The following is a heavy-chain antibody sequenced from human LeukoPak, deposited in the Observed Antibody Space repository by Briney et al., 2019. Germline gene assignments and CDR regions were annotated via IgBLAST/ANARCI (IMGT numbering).Heavy chain of an antibody. CDR2: INPNSGGT. D-gene: IGHD1-26*01. V-gene: IGHV1-2*06. CDR1: GYTFPGYY. Sequence: ASVKVSCKASGYTFPGYYMHWVRQAPGQGLEWMGRINPNSGGTNYAQKFQGRVTMTSDTSISTAYMELSRLRSDDTAVYYCARAGGGVTFYYYYYMDVWGKGTTVTVSS. CDR3: ARAGGGVTFYYYYYMDV. J-gene: IGHJ6*03.